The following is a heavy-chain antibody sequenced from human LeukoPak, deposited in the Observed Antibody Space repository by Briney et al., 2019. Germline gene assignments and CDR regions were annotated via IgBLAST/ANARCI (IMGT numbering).Heavy chain of an antibody. D-gene: IGHD5-12*01. V-gene: IGHV4-59*01. CDR3: ARADIVATIFDY. CDR1: GDSISSYY. J-gene: IGHJ4*02. CDR2: IYYSGST. Sequence: SETLSLTCTVSGDSISSYYWSWIRQPPGKGLEWIGYIYYSGSTNYNPSLKSRVTISVDTSKNQFSLKLSSVTAADTAVYYCARADIVATIFDYWGQGTLVTVSS.